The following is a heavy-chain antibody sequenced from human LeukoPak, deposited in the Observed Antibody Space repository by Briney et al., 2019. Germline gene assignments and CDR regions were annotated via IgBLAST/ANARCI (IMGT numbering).Heavy chain of an antibody. CDR1: GGSISSSNW. J-gene: IGHJ4*02. D-gene: IGHD6-19*01. CDR2: IYHSGST. CDR3: ATRGYSSGWYEEGDY. Sequence: SGTLSLTCAVSGGSISSSNWWSWVRQPPGKGLEWIGEIYHSGSTNYNPSLKSRVTISVDKSKNQFSLKLSSVTAADTAVYYCATRGYSSGWYEEGDYWGQGTLVTVSS. V-gene: IGHV4-4*02.